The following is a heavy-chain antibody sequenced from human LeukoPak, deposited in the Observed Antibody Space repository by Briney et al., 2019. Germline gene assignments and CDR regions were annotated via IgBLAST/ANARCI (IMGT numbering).Heavy chain of an antibody. Sequence: GGSLRLSCAASGFTFSSYWMHWVRQAPGKGLVWVSRIHSDGSSTIYADSVRGRFTISRDDAKSTLYLQMNSLRAEDTAVYYCARSGWPYYFDYWGQGTLVTVSS. CDR2: IHSDGSST. CDR3: ARSGWPYYFDY. J-gene: IGHJ4*02. V-gene: IGHV3-74*01. CDR1: GFTFSSYW. D-gene: IGHD3-22*01.